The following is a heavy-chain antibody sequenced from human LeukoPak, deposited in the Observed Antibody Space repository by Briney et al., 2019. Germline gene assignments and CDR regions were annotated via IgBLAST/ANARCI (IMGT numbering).Heavy chain of an antibody. CDR1: GFTFSSYT. CDR2: ISSSSSYI. V-gene: IGHV3-21*01. D-gene: IGHD6-13*01. Sequence: GASVKVSCKASGFTFSSYTMNWVRQAPGKGLEWVSSISSSSSYIYYADSVKGRFTISRDNAKNSLYLQMNSLRAEDTAVYYRARDLSLAGIVAAGFDYWGQGTLVTVSS. CDR3: ARDLSLAGIVAAGFDY. J-gene: IGHJ4*02.